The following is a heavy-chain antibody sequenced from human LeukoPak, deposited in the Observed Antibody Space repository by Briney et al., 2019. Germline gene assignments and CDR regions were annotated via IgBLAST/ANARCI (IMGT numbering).Heavy chain of an antibody. D-gene: IGHD3-9*01. Sequence: GGSLRLSCAASGFTFSDYYMSWIRQAPGKGLEWVSYISSSGSTIYYADSMKGRFTISRDNAKNSLYLQMNSLRAEDTAVYYCARDGPSDILTRQTYYYYGMDVWGQGTTVTVSS. CDR2: ISSSGSTI. V-gene: IGHV3-11*01. CDR1: GFTFSDYY. CDR3: ARDGPSDILTRQTYYYYGMDV. J-gene: IGHJ6*02.